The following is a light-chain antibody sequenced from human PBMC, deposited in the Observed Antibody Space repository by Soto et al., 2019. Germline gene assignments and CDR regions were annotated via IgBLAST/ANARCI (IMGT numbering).Light chain of an antibody. CDR3: QQSFSPPLT. Sequence: DIEMTQSPSSLSASVGETITITCRASQSISSSLNWFQHSPGQPPKLLLFAASNLHAGVPPRFSGSGSGTSFSLTIRSLQPEDFATYYCQQSFSPPLTFGGGTKVDIK. V-gene: IGKV1-39*01. CDR1: QSISSS. J-gene: IGKJ4*01. CDR2: AAS.